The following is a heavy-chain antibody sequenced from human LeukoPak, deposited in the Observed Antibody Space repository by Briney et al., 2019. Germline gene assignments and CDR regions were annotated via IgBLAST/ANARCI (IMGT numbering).Heavy chain of an antibody. D-gene: IGHD3-22*01. Sequence: PGGSLRLSCAASGFTVSSNYMSWVRQAPGKGLEWVSVIYSGGSTYYADSVKGRFTISRDNSKNTLYIQMNSLRAEDTAVYYCARDHPPNDYYDSSGYYFDYWGQGTLVTVSS. V-gene: IGHV3-66*02. CDR1: GFTVSSNY. J-gene: IGHJ4*02. CDR3: ARDHPPNDYYDSSGYYFDY. CDR2: IYSGGST.